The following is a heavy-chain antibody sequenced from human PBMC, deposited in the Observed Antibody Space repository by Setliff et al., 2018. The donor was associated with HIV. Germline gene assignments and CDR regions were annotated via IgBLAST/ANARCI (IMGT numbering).Heavy chain of an antibody. V-gene: IGHV1-2*02. CDR3: ARGSLLGYFDWLFPD. Sequence: SVKVSCQASGYTFTGYYMHWVRQAPGQGLEWMGWINPNSGGTNYAQKFQGRVTMTRDTSISTAYMELSRLRSDDTAVYYCARGSLLGYFDWLFPDWGQGTLVTVSS. CDR2: INPNSGGT. J-gene: IGHJ4*02. D-gene: IGHD3-9*01. CDR1: GYTFTGYY.